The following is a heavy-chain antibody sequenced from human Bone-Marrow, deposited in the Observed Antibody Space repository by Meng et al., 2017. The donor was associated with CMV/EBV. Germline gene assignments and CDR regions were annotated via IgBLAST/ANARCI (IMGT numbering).Heavy chain of an antibody. V-gene: IGHV3-48*04. CDR3: AKGPKITIFGVVIEGGMDV. J-gene: IGHJ6*02. CDR1: GFTFSSYN. D-gene: IGHD3-3*01. CDR2: ISSSSSAI. Sequence: LTCAASGFTFSSYNMNWVRQAPGKGLEWVSYISSSSSAIYYADSVKGRFTISRDNAKNSLYLQMNSLRAEDTAVYYCAKGPKITIFGVVIEGGMDVWGQGTTVTVSS.